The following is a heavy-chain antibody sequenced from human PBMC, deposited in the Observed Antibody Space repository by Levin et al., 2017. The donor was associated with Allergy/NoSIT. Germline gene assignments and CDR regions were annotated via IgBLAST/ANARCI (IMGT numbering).Heavy chain of an antibody. CDR2: ISSGSSFT. Sequence: SLKISCSASGFTFSDYYLFWIRQAPGRGLEWVSYISSGSSFTSYADSVKGRFTISRDNPKTSLYLHMNSLRDEDTAVYYCASSPHGDAIDYWGQGTLVTVSS. D-gene: IGHD4-17*01. J-gene: IGHJ4*02. CDR3: ASSPHGDAIDY. V-gene: IGHV3-11*03. CDR1: GFTFSDYY.